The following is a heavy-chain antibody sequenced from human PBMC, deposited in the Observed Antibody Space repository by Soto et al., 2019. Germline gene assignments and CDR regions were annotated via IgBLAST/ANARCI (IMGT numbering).Heavy chain of an antibody. CDR2: ISWNSGNV. Sequence: GGSLRLSSAASGFTFDDYAMHWVRQAPGKGLEWVSVISWNSGNVGYADSVKGRFTISRDNAKNTLYLQMNSLRAEDTAVYYCAKEGMITFGGVIVHSADYWGQGTLVTVSS. V-gene: IGHV3-9*01. CDR1: GFTFDDYA. D-gene: IGHD3-16*02. J-gene: IGHJ4*02. CDR3: AKEGMITFGGVIVHSADY.